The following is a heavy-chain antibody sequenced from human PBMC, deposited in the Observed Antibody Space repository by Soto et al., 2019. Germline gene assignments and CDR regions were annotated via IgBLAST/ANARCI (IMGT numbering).Heavy chain of an antibody. J-gene: IGHJ6*02. CDR3: ARGNPLPCVDTAMEDYYYYGMDV. Sequence: EVQLVESGGGLVKPGGSLRLSCAASGFTFSSYSMNWVRQAPGKGLEWVSSISSSSSYIYYADSVKGRFTISRDNAKHSMYLQMNSLRAEDTAVYYCARGNPLPCVDTAMEDYYYYGMDVWGQGTTVTVSS. D-gene: IGHD5-18*01. V-gene: IGHV3-21*01. CDR1: GFTFSSYS. CDR2: ISSSSSYI.